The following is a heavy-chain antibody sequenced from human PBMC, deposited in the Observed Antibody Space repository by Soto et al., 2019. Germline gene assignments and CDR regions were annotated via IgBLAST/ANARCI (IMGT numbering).Heavy chain of an antibody. CDR1: GGSLSGGSYY. J-gene: IGHJ5*02. CDR2: IYDSGGT. V-gene: IGHV4-61*01. Sequence: SETLSLTCPVSGGSLSGGSYYWHRLRQPPGKQMEWIGYIYDSGGTKYNPSLKSRGAISQNSSKNLFSPKINSVTASDTAVYYCARDWGPRRFDPWGQG. D-gene: IGHD3-16*01. CDR3: ARDWGPRRFDP.